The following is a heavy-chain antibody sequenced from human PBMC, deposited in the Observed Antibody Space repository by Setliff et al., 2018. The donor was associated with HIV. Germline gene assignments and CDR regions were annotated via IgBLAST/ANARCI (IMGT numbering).Heavy chain of an antibody. CDR1: GGSISSYY. D-gene: IGHD4-17*01. V-gene: IGHV4-59*01. CDR2: IYYNGNN. CDR3: AREIYGGNSGPFDY. Sequence: PSETLSLTCTVSGGSISSYYWSWIRQPPGKGLEWTGYIYYNGNNNYNPSLKSRVTISVDTSKNQLSLKLSSVTAADTAVYYCAREIYGGNSGPFDYWGQGTLVTVSS. J-gene: IGHJ4*02.